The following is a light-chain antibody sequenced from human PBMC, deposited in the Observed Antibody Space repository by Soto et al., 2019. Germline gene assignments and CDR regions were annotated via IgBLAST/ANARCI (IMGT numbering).Light chain of an antibody. CDR1: SSNIGSHT. V-gene: IGLV1-44*01. J-gene: IGLJ2*01. Sequence: QSVLTQPPSASGTPGQRVTISCSGSSSNIGSHTVNWYQHLPGTAPNLLIYSDNQRPSGVPDRFSGSKSGTSASLAISGLQSEDEADYYCATWDDSLNGIFGGGTKLTVL. CDR3: ATWDDSLNGI. CDR2: SDN.